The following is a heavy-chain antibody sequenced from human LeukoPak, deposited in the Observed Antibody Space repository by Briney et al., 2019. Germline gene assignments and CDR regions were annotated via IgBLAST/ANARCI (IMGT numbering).Heavy chain of an antibody. CDR1: GGSISSYY. Sequence: SETVSLTCTVSGGSISSYYWSWIRQPPGKGLEWIGYIYYSGSTNYNPSLKSRVTISVDTSKNQFSLKLSSVTAADTAVYYCARGIAGTGYYYYFYMDVWGKGTTATVSS. D-gene: IGHD6-13*01. CDR2: IYYSGST. J-gene: IGHJ6*03. CDR3: ARGIAGTGYYYYFYMDV. V-gene: IGHV4-59*01.